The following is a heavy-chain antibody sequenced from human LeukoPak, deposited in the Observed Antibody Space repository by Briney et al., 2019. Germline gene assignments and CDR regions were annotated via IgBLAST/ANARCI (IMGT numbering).Heavy chain of an antibody. CDR3: AELGITMIGGV. Sequence: GSLRLPCAASGFTFSSYEMNWVRQAPGKGLEWVSYISSSGSTIYYADSVKGRLTISRDNAKNSLYLQMNSLRAEDTAVYYCAELGITMIGGVWGKGTTVTISS. D-gene: IGHD3-10*02. J-gene: IGHJ6*04. CDR2: ISSSGSTI. V-gene: IGHV3-48*03. CDR1: GFTFSSYE.